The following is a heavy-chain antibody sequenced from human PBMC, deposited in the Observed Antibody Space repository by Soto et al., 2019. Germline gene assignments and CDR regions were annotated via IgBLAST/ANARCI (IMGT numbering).Heavy chain of an antibody. D-gene: IGHD2-15*01. CDR2: ISGSGGST. Sequence: GGSLRLSCAASGFTFSSYAMSWVRQAPGKGLEWVSAISGSGGSTYYADSVKGRFTISRDNSKNTLYLQMNSLRAEDTAVYYCARGYCSGGSCYSGGYMDVWGKGTTVTVSS. CDR1: GFTFSSYA. V-gene: IGHV3-23*01. CDR3: ARGYCSGGSCYSGGYMDV. J-gene: IGHJ6*03.